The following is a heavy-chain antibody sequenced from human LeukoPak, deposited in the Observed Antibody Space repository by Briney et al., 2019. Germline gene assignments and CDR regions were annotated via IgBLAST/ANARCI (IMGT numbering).Heavy chain of an antibody. D-gene: IGHD2-2*01. CDR1: GGSFSGYY. V-gene: IGHV4-34*01. CDR2: INHSGST. CDR3: ARADCSSTSCLEGSYYYYGMDV. J-gene: IGHJ6*02. Sequence: ETLSLTCAVYGGSFSGYYWSWIRQPPGKGLEWIGEINHSGSTNYNPSLKSRVTISVDTSKNQFSLKLSSVTAADTAVYYCARADCSSTSCLEGSYYYYGMDVWGQGTTVTVSS.